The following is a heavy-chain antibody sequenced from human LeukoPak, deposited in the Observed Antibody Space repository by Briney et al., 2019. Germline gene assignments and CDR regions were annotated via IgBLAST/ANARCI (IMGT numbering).Heavy chain of an antibody. J-gene: IGHJ4*02. V-gene: IGHV3-30-3*02. CDR1: GFALSSYA. Sequence: PGGSLRLSCAASGFALSSYAIHWVRQAPGKGLEWVAVFSYDGSNKYSADSVKGRFTISRDNSKDTLYLQMNRLRVEDTAVYYCAKNLSGTRSPFDYWGQGTLVTVSS. D-gene: IGHD1-26*01. CDR3: AKNLSGTRSPFDY. CDR2: FSYDGSNK.